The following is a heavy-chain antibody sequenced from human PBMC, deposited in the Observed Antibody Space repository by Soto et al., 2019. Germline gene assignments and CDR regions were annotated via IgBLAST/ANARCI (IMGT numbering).Heavy chain of an antibody. V-gene: IGHV3-23*01. J-gene: IGHJ4*02. CDR2: ISDTGVRT. CDR3: AKDTPVVKCLFDS. D-gene: IGHD2-15*01. CDR1: GFPFYTYA. Sequence: GGSLRLSCTASGFPFYTYAMTWVRQAPGKGLEWVSSISDTGVRTYYTDSVKGRFTISRDNSKNTLYLQMNSLRTDDSAVYYCAKDTPVVKCLFDSWGRGTLVTVSS.